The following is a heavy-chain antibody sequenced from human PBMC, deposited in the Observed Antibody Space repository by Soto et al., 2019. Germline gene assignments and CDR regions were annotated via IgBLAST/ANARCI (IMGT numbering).Heavy chain of an antibody. CDR3: ARRIVATEAFDY. V-gene: IGHV1-69*05. J-gene: IGHJ4*02. Sequence: SVKVACKASGGTVSSYAIGWLRQAPGQRLEWMGGIIAIFGNANYAQKFQGRVTITRDRSTSTAYMELSSLRSEDTAVYYCARRIVATEAFDYWRQGTLVTVSA. CDR1: GGTVSSYA. D-gene: IGHD5-12*01. CDR2: IIAIFGNA.